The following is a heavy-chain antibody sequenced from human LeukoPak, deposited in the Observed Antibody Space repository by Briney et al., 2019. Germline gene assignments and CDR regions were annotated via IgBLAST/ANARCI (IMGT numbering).Heavy chain of an antibody. V-gene: IGHV1-18*01. CDR1: GYTFTSYG. CDR2: ISAYNGNT. CDR3: AALGDYYDSSGREYFQH. Sequence: GASVKVSCKASGYTFTSYGISWVRQAPGQGLEWMGWISAYNGNTNYAQKLQGRVTMTTDTSTSTAYMELRSLRSDDTAVYYCAALGDYYDSSGREYFQHWGQGTLVTVSS. D-gene: IGHD3-22*01. J-gene: IGHJ1*01.